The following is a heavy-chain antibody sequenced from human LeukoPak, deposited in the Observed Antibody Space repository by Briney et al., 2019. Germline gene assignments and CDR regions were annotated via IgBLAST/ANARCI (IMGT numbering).Heavy chain of an antibody. Sequence: SETLSLTRTVSVGSISRYYWSWIRQTPGKGLEWSGYIYYSGSTNFNPSLKSRVTISVAKSKNQFSLKMSSVTAADAAVYFCARGGPPGYYYDYYMDVWGKGTTVTVSS. CDR3: ARGGPPGYYYDYYMDV. J-gene: IGHJ6*03. CDR1: VGSISRYY. V-gene: IGHV4-59*01. CDR2: IYYSGST.